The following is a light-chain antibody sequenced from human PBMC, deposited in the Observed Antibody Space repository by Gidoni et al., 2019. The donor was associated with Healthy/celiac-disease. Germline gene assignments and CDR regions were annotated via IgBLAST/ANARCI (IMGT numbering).Light chain of an antibody. V-gene: IGLV3-21*03. CDR3: QVWDGSNDHVI. Sequence: SSVLTQPPSVSVAPGKTARITCGGNNIGSDSVHRYQQKPGQAPVVVVSDDNDRPSGIPERFSGSNSGNTATLTISRVEAGDEADYYCQVWDGSNDHVIFGGGTKLTVL. J-gene: IGLJ2*01. CDR2: DDN. CDR1: NIGSDS.